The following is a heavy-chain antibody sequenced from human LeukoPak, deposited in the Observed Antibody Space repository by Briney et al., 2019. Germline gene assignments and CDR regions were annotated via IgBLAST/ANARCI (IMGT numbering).Heavy chain of an antibody. CDR3: TKGAIWLPFDY. Sequence: GGSLRLSCAASGFTFSNYAMSWARQAPGKGLEWVSAISGSGGSTYYADSVKGRFTISRDNSKNTLYLQMNSLRAEDTAVYYCTKGAIWLPFDYWGQGTLVTVSS. CDR1: GFTFSNYA. J-gene: IGHJ4*02. V-gene: IGHV3-23*01. D-gene: IGHD5-18*01. CDR2: ISGSGGST.